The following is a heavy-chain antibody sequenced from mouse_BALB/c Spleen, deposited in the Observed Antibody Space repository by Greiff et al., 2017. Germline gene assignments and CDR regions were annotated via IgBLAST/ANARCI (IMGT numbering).Heavy chain of an antibody. CDR1: GFSLTSYG. J-gene: IGHJ4*01. CDR3: AGYYGSSPYAMDY. D-gene: IGHD1-1*01. CDR2: IWAGGST. V-gene: IGHV2-9*02. Sequence: VHLVESGPGLVAPSQSLSITCTVSGFSLTSYGVHWVRQPPGKGLEWLGVIWAGGSTNYNSALMSRLSISKDNSKSQVFLKMNSLQTDDTAMYYCAGYYGSSPYAMDYWGQGTSVTVSS.